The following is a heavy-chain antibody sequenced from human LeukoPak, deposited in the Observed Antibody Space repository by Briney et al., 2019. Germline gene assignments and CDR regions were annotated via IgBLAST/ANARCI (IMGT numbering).Heavy chain of an antibody. CDR1: GFNFSDYY. V-gene: IGHV3-11*01. CDR2: ISSSGFST. CDR3: ARGKRRFDY. J-gene: IGHJ4*02. Sequence: GGSLRLSCAASGFNFSDYYMSWIRQAPGKGLEWVLYISSSGFSTYYAGSVKGRFTISRDNARNSLYLQMNSLAPEDTALYYCARGKRRFDYWGQGTLVSVSS.